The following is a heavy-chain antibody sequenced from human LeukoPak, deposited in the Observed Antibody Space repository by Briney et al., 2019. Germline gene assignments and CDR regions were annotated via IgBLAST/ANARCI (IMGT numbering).Heavy chain of an antibody. CDR2: ISSSSSTI. J-gene: IGHJ6*02. D-gene: IGHD2-2*01. CDR3: AADCSSTSCRGAYYYYGMDV. CDR1: GFTFSSYS. V-gene: IGHV3-48*01. Sequence: PGGSLRLSCAASGFTFSSYSMNWVRQAPGKGLEWVSYISSSSSTIYYADSVKGRFTISRDNAKNSLYLQMNSLRAEDTAVYYSAADCSSTSCRGAYYYYGMDVWGQGTTVTVSS.